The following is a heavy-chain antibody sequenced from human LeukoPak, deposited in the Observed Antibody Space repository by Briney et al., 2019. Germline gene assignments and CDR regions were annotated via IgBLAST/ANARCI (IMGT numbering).Heavy chain of an antibody. CDR1: GFTFSSYS. J-gene: IGHJ4*02. D-gene: IGHD6-6*01. V-gene: IGHV3-21*01. CDR3: AREKGVSSSSSIDY. Sequence: GWALRLSCAASGFTFSSYSMNWVRQAPGKGREWVSSISSSSSYIYYADSVKGRFTISRDDAKNTLYLQMNSLRAAATAVYYCAREKGVSSSSSIDYWGQGTLVTVSS. CDR2: ISSSSSYI.